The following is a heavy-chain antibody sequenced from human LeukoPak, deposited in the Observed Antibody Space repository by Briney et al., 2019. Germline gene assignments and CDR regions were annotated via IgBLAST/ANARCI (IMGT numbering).Heavy chain of an antibody. CDR2: IYWDDDK. D-gene: IGHD2-8*01. Sequence: ESGPTLVKPTQTLTLTCTLSGFSLSTSGVGVGWIRQPPGKALEWLALIYWDDDKRYSPSLKRRLTITKDTSKYQVVLTMTNMDPVDIATYYCAHSVYDAFDIWGQGTMVTVSS. CDR1: GFSLSTSGVG. CDR3: AHSVYDAFDI. J-gene: IGHJ3*02. V-gene: IGHV2-5*02.